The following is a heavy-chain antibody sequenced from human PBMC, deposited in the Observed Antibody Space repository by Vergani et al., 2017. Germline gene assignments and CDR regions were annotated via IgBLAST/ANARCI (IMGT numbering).Heavy chain of an antibody. D-gene: IGHD2-15*01. CDR3: AVRPRVNLVGWEIVTKRTFDY. Sequence: QVQLQQWGAGVVKPSGTLSLTCAVFGESFSSFYWSWIRQPPGKGLEWIGDINNDGNTNYNPSLESRVTVSRDTAKNQFSFNLMSVTAADTAMYYCAVRPRVNLVGWEIVTKRTFDYWSQGSLVTVSS. V-gene: IGHV4-34*02. CDR1: GESFSSFY. J-gene: IGHJ4*02. CDR2: INNDGNT.